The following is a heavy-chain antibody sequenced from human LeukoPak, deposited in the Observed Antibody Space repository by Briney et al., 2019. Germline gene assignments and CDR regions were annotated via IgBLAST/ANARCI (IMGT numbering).Heavy chain of an antibody. J-gene: IGHJ4*02. D-gene: IGHD3-22*01. V-gene: IGHV1-24*01. CDR2: FDPEDGET. Sequence: ASVNVSCTVSGYTLTELSMHWVRQAPGKGLEWMGGFDPEDGETIYAQKFQGRVTMTEDTSTDTAYMELSSLRSEDTAVYYCATAYYDSSGYYYVDYFDYWGQGTLVTVSS. CDR1: GYTLTELS. CDR3: ATAYYDSSGYYYVDYFDY.